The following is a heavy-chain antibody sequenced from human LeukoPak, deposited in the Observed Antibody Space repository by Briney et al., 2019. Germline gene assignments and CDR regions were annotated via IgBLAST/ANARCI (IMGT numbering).Heavy chain of an antibody. CDR1: GFTVSSDY. CDR3: ARESGPRLCSGGSCYSRDWFDP. Sequence: PGGSLRLSCAASGFTVSSDYMSWVRQAPGKGLEWVSLIYSGGSIYYADSVKGRFTISRDNSKNTVYLQMNSLRAEDTAVYYCARESGPRLCSGGSCYSRDWFDPWGQGTLVTVSS. D-gene: IGHD2-15*01. J-gene: IGHJ5*02. CDR2: IYSGGSI. V-gene: IGHV3-53*01.